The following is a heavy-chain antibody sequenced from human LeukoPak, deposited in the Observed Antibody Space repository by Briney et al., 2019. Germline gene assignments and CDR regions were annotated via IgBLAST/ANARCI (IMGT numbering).Heavy chain of an antibody. CDR3: ATTRYDAFDI. V-gene: IGHV3-53*01. CDR2: IYSGGST. J-gene: IGHJ3*02. Sequence: GGSLRLSCAASGFTVISNYMSWVRQAPGKGLEWVSLIYSGGSTYYADSVRGRFTVSRDNSKNTLCLQMNSLRAEDTAVYYCATTRYDAFDIWGQGTMVTVSS. D-gene: IGHD4-17*01. CDR1: GFTVISNY.